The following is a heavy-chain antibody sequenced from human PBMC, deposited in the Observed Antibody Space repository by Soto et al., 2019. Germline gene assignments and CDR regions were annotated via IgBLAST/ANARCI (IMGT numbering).Heavy chain of an antibody. CDR2: IYYSGST. CDR3: ARSIRLRAANKLPTIFPH. J-gene: IGHJ1*01. CDR1: GGSISSSSYY. Sequence: SETLSLTCTVSGGSISSSSYYWGWIRQPPGKGLEWIGSIYYSGSTYYNPSLKSRVTISVDTSKNQFSLKLSSVTAADTAVYYCARSIRLRAANKLPTIFPHWGQGTLVTVSS. V-gene: IGHV4-39*01. D-gene: IGHD6-13*01.